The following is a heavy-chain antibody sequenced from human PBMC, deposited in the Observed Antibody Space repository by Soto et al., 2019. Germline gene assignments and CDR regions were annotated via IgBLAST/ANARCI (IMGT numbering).Heavy chain of an antibody. CDR3: AHRVLRAVFGVVPTPGIYFDF. Sequence: QITLNESGPTQVKPRQTLTLTCTFSGFSLTTSGVGVGWIRQSPGKAPEWLALIYWDDDKRYSPSLKSRLTTTKAPSKTRGFLKMAALDLANSATYYCAHRVLRAVFGVVPTPGIYFDFWGQGTPVAV. D-gene: IGHD3-3*01. CDR1: GFSLTTSGVG. J-gene: IGHJ4*02. CDR2: IYWDDDK. V-gene: IGHV2-5*02.